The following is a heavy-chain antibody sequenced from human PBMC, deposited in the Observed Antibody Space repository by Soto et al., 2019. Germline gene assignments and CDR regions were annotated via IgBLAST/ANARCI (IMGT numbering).Heavy chain of an antibody. Sequence: QVQLVQSGAEVKKPGASVKVSCKASGYTFTSYGISWVRQAPGQGLEWMGWISAYNGNTNYAQKLQGRVTMTTDTSTSTAYRELRSLRSDDTAVYYCARVLGSSPTANWFDPWGQGTLVTVSS. V-gene: IGHV1-18*01. J-gene: IGHJ5*02. D-gene: IGHD6-6*01. CDR3: ARVLGSSPTANWFDP. CDR2: ISAYNGNT. CDR1: GYTFTSYG.